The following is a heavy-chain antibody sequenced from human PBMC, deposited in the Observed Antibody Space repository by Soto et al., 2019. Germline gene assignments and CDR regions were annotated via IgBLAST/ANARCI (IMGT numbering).Heavy chain of an antibody. CDR2: VGPYNGNT. J-gene: IGHJ2*01. Sequence: QVQLVQSGAEVKKPGASVRVSCKASGYTFTNYGISWVRQAPGQGLEWMGWVGPYNGNTDHAQNFQGRVTMTTDTSTNTAYMELGSPRSDDTALYYCARCYCSLGSCYTCWHFDLWGRGTLVTVSS. D-gene: IGHD2-15*01. CDR1: GYTFTNYG. V-gene: IGHV1-18*04. CDR3: ARCYCSLGSCYTCWHFDL.